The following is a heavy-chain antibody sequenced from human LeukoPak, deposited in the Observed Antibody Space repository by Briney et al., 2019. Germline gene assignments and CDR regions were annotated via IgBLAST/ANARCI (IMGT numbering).Heavy chain of an antibody. Sequence: SVKVSCKAPGGTFSSYAISWVRQAPGQGLEWMGGIIPIFGTANYAQKFQGRVTITADKSTSTAYMELSSLRSEDTAVYYCARGRGWPRYYFDYWGQGTLVTVSS. CDR1: GGTFSSYA. J-gene: IGHJ4*02. CDR2: IIPIFGTA. CDR3: ARGRGWPRYYFDY. D-gene: IGHD6-19*01. V-gene: IGHV1-69*06.